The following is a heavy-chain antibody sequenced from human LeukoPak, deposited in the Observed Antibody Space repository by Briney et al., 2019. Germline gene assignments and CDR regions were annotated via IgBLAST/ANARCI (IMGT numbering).Heavy chain of an antibody. D-gene: IGHD3-10*01. CDR2: ISYSGST. V-gene: IGHV4-61*01. J-gene: IGHJ4*02. CDR3: ARVVVRGGIDY. CDR1: GGSVSSGSYY. Sequence: SETLSLTCTVSGGSVSSGSYYWSWIRQPPGKGLEWIGYISYSGSTNYNPSLKSRVTISADTSKNQFSLKLSSVIAADTAVYYCARVVVRGGIDYWGQGTLVTVSS.